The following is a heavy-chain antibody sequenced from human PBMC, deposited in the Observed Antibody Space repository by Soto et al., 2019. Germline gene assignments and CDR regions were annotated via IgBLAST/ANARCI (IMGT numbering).Heavy chain of an antibody. CDR2: IIPILGIA. J-gene: IGHJ5*02. CDR3: ARGAMVRGVITPGSIDP. Sequence: QVQLVQSGAEVKKPGSSVKVSCKASGGTFSSYTISWVRQAPGQGLEWMGRIIPILGIANYAQKFQGRVTIPADKSTSTADMELSSLRSEDTAVYYCARGAMVRGVITPGSIDPWGQGTLVTVSS. CDR1: GGTFSSYT. V-gene: IGHV1-69*02. D-gene: IGHD3-10*01.